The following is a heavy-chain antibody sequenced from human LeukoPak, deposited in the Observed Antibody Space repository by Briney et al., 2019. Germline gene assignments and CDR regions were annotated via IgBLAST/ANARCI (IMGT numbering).Heavy chain of an antibody. CDR2: ISYDGSKK. D-gene: IGHD6-13*01. J-gene: IGHJ5*02. Sequence: GGSLRLSCAASGFTFSTYAMHWVRQAPGKGLEWVAVISYDGSKKYYSDSVKGRFTISRDNSKNTLFLQMNSLRAEDTAVYSCARSGSSWYSGWFNPWGQGTLVTVSS. CDR3: ARSGSSWYSGWFNP. V-gene: IGHV3-30*04. CDR1: GFTFSTYA.